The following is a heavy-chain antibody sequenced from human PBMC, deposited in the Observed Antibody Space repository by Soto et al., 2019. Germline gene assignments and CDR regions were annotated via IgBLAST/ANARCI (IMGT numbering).Heavy chain of an antibody. CDR1: GSPIGSYY. Sequence: SETLSLTCTVSGSPIGSYYWSWIRQPPGKGLEWIGYIYDSGSTNYNPSLKSRVTISVDTSKNQFSLKLRSVTAADTAVYYCASSSPSFDNWGQGTLVTVSS. CDR3: ASSSPSFDN. D-gene: IGHD6-6*01. J-gene: IGHJ4*02. V-gene: IGHV4-59*01. CDR2: IYDSGST.